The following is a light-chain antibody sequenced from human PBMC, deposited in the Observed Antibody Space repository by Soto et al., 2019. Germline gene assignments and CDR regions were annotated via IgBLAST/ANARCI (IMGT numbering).Light chain of an antibody. CDR1: QSVNSN. J-gene: IGKJ4*01. Sequence: EIVMTQSPATLSLSPGERATLSCRASQSVNSNLAWYQQKPGQAPRLLIYAASTRATDIPARFSGSGSGTEFTLTISSLQSEDFAVYYCQQHNNWPPVTFGGGTKVDIK. V-gene: IGKV3-15*01. CDR2: AAS. CDR3: QQHNNWPPVT.